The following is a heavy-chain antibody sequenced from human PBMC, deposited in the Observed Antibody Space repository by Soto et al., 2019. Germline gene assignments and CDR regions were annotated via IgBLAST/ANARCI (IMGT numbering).Heavy chain of an antibody. Sequence: GGSLRLSCAASGFTFSNYDMHWVRQPTGGGLQWVANINVAGDTYYPVSVKGRFTISRENAKNSVYLQINSLRVEDTAVYYCTRTADFTSAFDIWGRGAMVTVSS. CDR3: TRTADFTSAFDI. D-gene: IGHD2-21*02. CDR2: INVAGDT. CDR1: GFTFSNYD. J-gene: IGHJ3*02. V-gene: IGHV3-13*01.